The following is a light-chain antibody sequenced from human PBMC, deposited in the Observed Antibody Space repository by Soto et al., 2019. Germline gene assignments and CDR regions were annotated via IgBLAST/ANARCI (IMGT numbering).Light chain of an antibody. J-gene: IGLJ3*02. V-gene: IGLV2-8*01. CDR2: EVT. Sequence: QSALTQPPSASGSPGQSVTISCTGTSSDVGGYNYVSWYQQYPGRAPKLMIYEVTKRPSGVPDRCSGSKSGNTASLTVSGRRAEDEADYYCSSYAASNNFYFVFGGGTKLTVL. CDR1: SSDVGGYNY. CDR3: SSYAASNNFYFV.